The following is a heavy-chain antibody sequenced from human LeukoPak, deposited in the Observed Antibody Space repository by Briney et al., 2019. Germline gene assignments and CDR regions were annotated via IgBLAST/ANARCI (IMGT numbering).Heavy chain of an antibody. J-gene: IGHJ4*02. CDR2: ISAYNGNT. CDR1: GYTFTSYG. V-gene: IGHV1-18*01. D-gene: IGHD3-9*01. Sequence: GASVKVSCKASGYTFTSYGISWVRQAPGQGLEWMGWISAYNGNTNYAQKLQGRVTMTTDTSTSTAYMELRSLRSDDTAVYYCAGGPVLRYFDWLGGGGYYFDYWGQGTLVTVSS. CDR3: AGGPVLRYFDWLGGGGYYFDY.